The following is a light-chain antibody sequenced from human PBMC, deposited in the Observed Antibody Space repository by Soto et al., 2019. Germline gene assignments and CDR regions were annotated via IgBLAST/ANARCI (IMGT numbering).Light chain of an antibody. CDR1: QSVGRS. CDR3: QQFYKGWT. J-gene: IGKJ1*01. V-gene: IGKV1-5*01. CDR2: GVS. Sequence: DIQMTQSPSTLSASVGDRVTITCRASQSVGRSLAWYQQQPGKAPKLLIYGVSTLESGVSSRFSGFGSGTEFTLSISILQPGDFGTYYCQQFYKGWTFGQGTRV.